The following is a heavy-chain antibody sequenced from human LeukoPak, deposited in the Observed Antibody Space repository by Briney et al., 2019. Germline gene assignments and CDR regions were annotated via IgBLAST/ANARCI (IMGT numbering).Heavy chain of an antibody. CDR1: GYTFTGYY. D-gene: IGHD6-13*01. CDR2: INPNSGGT. J-gene: IGHJ4*02. Sequence: ASVKVSCKASGYTFTGYYMHWVRQAPGQGLEWMGRINPNSGGTNYAQKFQGRVTMTRDTSISTAYMELSRLRSDDTAVYYCARVARDSSSWYLRYFDYWGQGTLATVSS. V-gene: IGHV1-2*06. CDR3: ARVARDSSSWYLRYFDY.